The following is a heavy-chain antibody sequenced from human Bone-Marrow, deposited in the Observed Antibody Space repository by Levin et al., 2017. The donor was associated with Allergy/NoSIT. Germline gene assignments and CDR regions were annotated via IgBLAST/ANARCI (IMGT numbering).Heavy chain of an antibody. CDR2: IRTKAYGETT. V-gene: IGHV3-49*04. CDR3: TRIYCSSSSCYAVFFQH. CDR1: GFTFDNFA. Sequence: GGSLRLSCTVSGFTFDNFAMTWVRQAPGKGLEWVGFIRTKAYGETTEYAASVKGRFTISKDDSKNIAYLQMNSLKTEDTAVYYCTRIYCSSSSCYAVFFQHWGQGTLVTVSS. D-gene: IGHD2-2*01. J-gene: IGHJ1*01.